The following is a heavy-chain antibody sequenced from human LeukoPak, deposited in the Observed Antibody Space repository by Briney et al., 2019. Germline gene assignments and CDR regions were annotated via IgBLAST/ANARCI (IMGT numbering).Heavy chain of an antibody. D-gene: IGHD1/OR15-1a*01. V-gene: IGHV4-31*03. Sequence: PSQTLSLTCTVSGGSISSGGYYWSWIRQHPGKGLEWIGYIYYSGSTYYNPSLKSRVTISVDTSKNQFSLKLSSVTAADTAVYYCARVSADLTGTPFDYWGQGTLVTVSS. CDR1: GGSISSGGYY. CDR3: ARVSADLTGTPFDY. J-gene: IGHJ4*02. CDR2: IYYSGST.